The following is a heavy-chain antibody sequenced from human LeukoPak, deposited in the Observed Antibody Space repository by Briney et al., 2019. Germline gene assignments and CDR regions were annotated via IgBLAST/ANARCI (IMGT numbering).Heavy chain of an antibody. CDR2: LSDSGGGT. J-gene: IGHJ4*02. CDR3: AKRGVVIRVILVGFHKEAYYFDA. D-gene: IGHD3-22*01. Sequence: TGGSLRLSCAVSGVTLSNDGMSWVCQAPGKGLEWVAGLSDSGGGTTYADSVKGRSTISRDNPKNTLDLQMNSLRAEDTAVYFCAKRGVVIRVILVGFHKEAYYFDAWGQGALVTVSS. V-gene: IGHV3-23*01. CDR1: GVTLSNDG.